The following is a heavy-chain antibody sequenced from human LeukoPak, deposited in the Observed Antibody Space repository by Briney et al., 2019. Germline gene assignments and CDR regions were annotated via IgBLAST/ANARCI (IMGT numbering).Heavy chain of an antibody. CDR2: FAGSDTTK. CDR1: GFDFGAYE. V-gene: IGHV3-48*03. J-gene: IGHJ4*02. CDR3: TTLGYHRDS. D-gene: IGHD3-22*01. Sequence: GGSLRLSCAASGFDFGAYEMNWVRQAPGKGLEWVAYFAGSDTTKYYADSVRGRFTISRDNAKKSLYLQMNSLRAEDTALYYCTTLGYHRDSWGQGTLVTVSS.